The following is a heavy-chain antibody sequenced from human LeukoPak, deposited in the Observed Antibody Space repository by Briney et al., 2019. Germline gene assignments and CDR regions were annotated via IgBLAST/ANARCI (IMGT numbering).Heavy chain of an antibody. D-gene: IGHD2-21*02. CDR3: AKNKGDWGDFDC. V-gene: IGHV3-23*01. CDR2: FSGGYGTT. Sequence: PGGSLRLSCAASGFTFSSYAMSWVRQAPGKGLEWVSTFSGGYGTTYYAESVKGRFTIYRDNSKNPLYLQMNSLRAEDTAIYYCAKNKGDWGDFDCWGQGTLVTVSS. J-gene: IGHJ4*02. CDR1: GFTFSSYA.